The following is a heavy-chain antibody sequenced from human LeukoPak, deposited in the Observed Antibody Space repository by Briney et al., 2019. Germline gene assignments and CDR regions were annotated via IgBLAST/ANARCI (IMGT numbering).Heavy chain of an antibody. CDR3: ARACSGSYYAYFDY. CDR1: GFTFSNAW. D-gene: IGHD3-10*02. Sequence: GGSLRLSCAASGFTFSNAWMSWVRQAPGKGLEWVAVISYDGSNKYYADSVKGRFTISRDNSKNTLYLQMNSLRAEDTAVYYCARACSGSYYAYFDYWGQGTLVTVSS. J-gene: IGHJ4*02. CDR2: ISYDGSNK. V-gene: IGHV3-30-3*01.